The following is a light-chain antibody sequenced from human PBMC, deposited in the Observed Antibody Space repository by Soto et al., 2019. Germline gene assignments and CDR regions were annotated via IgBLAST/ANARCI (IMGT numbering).Light chain of an antibody. CDR3: QQHSSSSPYT. Sequence: DIQMTQSPSTLSASVGDRVTITCRASQSISSWLAWYQQKPGKAPNLLIYKASTLGSGVPSRFSGGGSGTEFTLTISSLQPDDFATYYCQQHSSSSPYTFGQGTTLEIK. J-gene: IGKJ2*01. CDR1: QSISSW. V-gene: IGKV1-5*03. CDR2: KAS.